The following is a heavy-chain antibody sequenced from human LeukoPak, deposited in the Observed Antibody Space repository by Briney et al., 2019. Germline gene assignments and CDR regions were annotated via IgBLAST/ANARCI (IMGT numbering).Heavy chain of an antibody. CDR3: ASAPTSVPNYRLDC. Sequence: GASVKVSFKASGYTFKHYGINWVRVAAGQRLEWVGWVKANSGNTGYAQKFQARVTMTGNTSISTVYMEVNRLTSEDTAVYYCASAPTSVPNYRLDCWGQGTLVAVSS. CDR1: GYTFKHYG. J-gene: IGHJ4*02. D-gene: IGHD3-16*02. V-gene: IGHV1-8*01. CDR2: VKANSGNT.